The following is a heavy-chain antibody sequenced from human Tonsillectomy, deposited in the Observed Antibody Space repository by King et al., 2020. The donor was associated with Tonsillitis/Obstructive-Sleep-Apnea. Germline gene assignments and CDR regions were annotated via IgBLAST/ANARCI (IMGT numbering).Heavy chain of an antibody. V-gene: IGHV3-7*04. Sequence: VQLVESGGGLVQPGGSLRLSCAASGFTFSIYWMSWVRQAPGKGLEWVAKMNRDGSEKYYVDSVKGRFTISRDNAKNSVYLQMNSLRAEDTAVYYCVRQVGEWRVTHYSYYMDVWGKGTTVTVSS. D-gene: IGHD6-19*01. CDR1: GFTFSIYW. CDR2: MNRDGSEK. CDR3: VRQVGEWRVTHYSYYMDV. J-gene: IGHJ6*03.